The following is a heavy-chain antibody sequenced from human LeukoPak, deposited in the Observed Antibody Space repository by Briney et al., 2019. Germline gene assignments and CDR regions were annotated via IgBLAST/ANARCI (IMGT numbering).Heavy chain of an antibody. J-gene: IGHJ3*02. CDR1: GFTFSNYA. Sequence: GGSLRLSCAASGFTFSNYAMHWVRQAPGQGLEWVAVIWYDGSNKYYADSVKGRFTISRDNSKNTLYLQMNSLRAEDTAVYYCARGKYCSSTSCWDDAFDIWGQGTMVTVSS. CDR3: ARGKYCSSTSCWDDAFDI. D-gene: IGHD2-2*01. CDR2: IWYDGSNK. V-gene: IGHV3-33*08.